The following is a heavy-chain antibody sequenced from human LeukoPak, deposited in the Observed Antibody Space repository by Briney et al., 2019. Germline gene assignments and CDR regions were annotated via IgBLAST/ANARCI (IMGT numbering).Heavy chain of an antibody. CDR2: ISGSGGST. D-gene: IGHD4-17*01. V-gene: IGHV3-23*01. J-gene: IGHJ1*01. CDR3: AKAGDYGDYGQH. CDR1: GFTFGKYW. Sequence: GGSLRLSCVSSGFTFGKYWMSWVRQAPGKGLEWVSAISGSGGSTYYADSVKGRFTISRDNSKNTLYLQMNSLRAEDTAVYYCAKAGDYGDYGQHWGQGTLVTVSS.